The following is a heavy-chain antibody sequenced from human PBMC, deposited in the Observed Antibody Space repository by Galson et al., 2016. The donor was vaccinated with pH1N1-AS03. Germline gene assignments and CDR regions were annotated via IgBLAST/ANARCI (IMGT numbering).Heavy chain of an antibody. J-gene: IGHJ6*02. CDR2: IIPIFGTT. Sequence: SVKVSCKASGGTFSSHAVSWVRQAPGQGLEWMGGIIPIFGTTNYAQKFQGRVTLTADKSTSKVYMELSSLTSEDTAVFYCARDGECKGFDDLSSPYQSYYYYLLDVWGQGTTVTVSS. D-gene: IGHD3-10*01. CDR1: GGTFSSHA. V-gene: IGHV1-69*06. CDR3: ARDGECKGFDDLSSPYQSYYYYLLDV.